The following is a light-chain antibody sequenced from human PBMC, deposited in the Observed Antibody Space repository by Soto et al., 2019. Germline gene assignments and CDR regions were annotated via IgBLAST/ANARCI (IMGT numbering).Light chain of an antibody. CDR2: GAS. Sequence: DVQMTQSPSSLSASVGDRVTITCRASQNIKNYLSWYQQKPGKAPRVVIFGASLLQSEVPSTFSASGSGTDFTLTISSLRPDDFATYYCLHSHSTPLTFGQGTRLDI. CDR3: LHSHSTPLT. J-gene: IGKJ5*01. V-gene: IGKV1-39*01. CDR1: QNIKNY.